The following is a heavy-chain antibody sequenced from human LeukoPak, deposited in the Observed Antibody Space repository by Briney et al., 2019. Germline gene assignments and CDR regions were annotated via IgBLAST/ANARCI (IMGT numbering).Heavy chain of an antibody. CDR3: ARTTNGGVWFDP. D-gene: IGHD3-16*01. CDR2: IYHSGGT. J-gene: IGHJ5*02. V-gene: IGHV4-59*01. CDR1: GGSISSYY. Sequence: SETLSLTCTVPGGSISSYYWSWIRQPPRKGLDRLGHIYHSGGTNYSPSLKSRVTISVDTSKNQFSLKLSSVTAADTAVYFCARTTNGGVWFDPWGQGTLVTVSS.